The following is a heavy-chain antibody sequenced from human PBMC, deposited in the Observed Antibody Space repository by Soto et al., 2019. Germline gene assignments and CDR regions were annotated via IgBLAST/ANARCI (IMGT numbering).Heavy chain of an antibody. Sequence: ETLSLTCTVSGGSISSSSYYWGWIRQPPGKGLVWVSRINTDGSTTTYADSVKGRFTISRDNARHTLYLQMDTLRAEDTAIYYCARLYDFWSGSALDSWGQGALVTVSS. CDR3: ARLYDFWSGSALDS. V-gene: IGHV3-74*01. J-gene: IGHJ4*02. CDR2: INTDGSTT. D-gene: IGHD3-3*01. CDR1: GGSISSSSYY.